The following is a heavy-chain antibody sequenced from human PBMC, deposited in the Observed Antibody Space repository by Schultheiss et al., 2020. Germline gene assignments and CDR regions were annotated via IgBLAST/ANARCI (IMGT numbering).Heavy chain of an antibody. CDR3: ARMMRSANDY. Sequence: SQTLSLTCTVSGGSIGSNYYYWGWIRQPPGKGLEWIGSIYYGGSTYYTPSLKSRVTISVDTSKNQFSLKLSSVTAADTAVYYCARMMRSANDYWGQGTLVTVSS. J-gene: IGHJ4*02. CDR2: IYYGGST. V-gene: IGHV4-39*01. D-gene: IGHD3-16*01. CDR1: GGSIGSNYYY.